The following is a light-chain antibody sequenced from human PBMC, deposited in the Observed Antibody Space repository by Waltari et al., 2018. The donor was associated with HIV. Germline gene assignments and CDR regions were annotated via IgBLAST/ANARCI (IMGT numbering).Light chain of an antibody. J-gene: IGLJ2*01. CDR2: DVD. CDR3: ASFTDDNTVI. CDR1: DSDFGLYNS. V-gene: IGLV2-14*03. Sequence: AVTQPASVSGLPGQSTTISCTGDDSDFGLYNSVSWYQQHSGQPPRLILYDVDRRASGVSDRFSGSMSGNTASLTISGLRAEDEGHYYCASFTDDNTVIFGGGTEVTVL.